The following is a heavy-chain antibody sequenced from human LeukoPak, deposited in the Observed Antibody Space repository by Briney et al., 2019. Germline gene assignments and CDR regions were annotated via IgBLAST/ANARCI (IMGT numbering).Heavy chain of an antibody. CDR1: GFTFSSYA. Sequence: PGGSLRLSCAASGFTFSSYAMHWVRQAPGKGLEWVAVISYDGSNKYYADSVKGRFTISRDNSKNTLYLQMNSLRAEDTAVYYCARSRNTIFESWFDPWGQGTLVTVSS. V-gene: IGHV3-30*04. CDR3: ARSRNTIFESWFDP. CDR2: ISYDGSNK. D-gene: IGHD3-3*01. J-gene: IGHJ5*02.